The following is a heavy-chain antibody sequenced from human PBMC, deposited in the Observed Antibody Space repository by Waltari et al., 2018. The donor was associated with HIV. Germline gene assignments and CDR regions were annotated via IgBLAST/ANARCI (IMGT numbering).Heavy chain of an antibody. J-gene: IGHJ4*02. CDR2: IKQDGSEK. CDR3: ARGGFYGSGSKVN. D-gene: IGHD3-10*01. Sequence: EVQLVESGGGLVQPGGSLRLSCAASGFPFSSYWMSWVRQAPGKGLEWVANIKQDGSEKYYVDSVNGRFTISRDNAENSLYLQMNSLRAEDTAVYYCARGGFYGSGSKVNWGQGTLVPVSS. V-gene: IGHV3-7*04. CDR1: GFPFSSYW.